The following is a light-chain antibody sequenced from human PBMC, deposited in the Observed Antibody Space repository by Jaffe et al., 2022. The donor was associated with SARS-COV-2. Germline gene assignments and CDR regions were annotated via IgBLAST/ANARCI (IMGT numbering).Light chain of an antibody. CDR1: QSISGF. CDR2: GAS. Sequence: DIQMTQSPSSLPASVGDRVTITCRASQSISGFLHWYQQKPGKAPKVLIYGASTLQRGVPSRFSGSGSGTDFTLTISSLQPEDSATYYCQQSYSSPYTFGQGTKLEIK. V-gene: IGKV1-39*01. J-gene: IGKJ2*01. CDR3: QQSYSSPYT.